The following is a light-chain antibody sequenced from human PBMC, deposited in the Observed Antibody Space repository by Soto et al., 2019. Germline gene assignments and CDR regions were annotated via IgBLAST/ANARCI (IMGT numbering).Light chain of an antibody. V-gene: IGKV1-39*01. CDR3: QQSYSMPIT. J-gene: IGKJ5*01. CDR2: SVS. Sequence: IQMTQSPSSLSASVGDKVTITCRASQIINRYLSWYQQKPGSAPKLLIYSVSVLGSGVPARFSGSGSGTDFTLTINSLQPEDFATYYCQQSYSMPITFGQGTRLEIK. CDR1: QIINRY.